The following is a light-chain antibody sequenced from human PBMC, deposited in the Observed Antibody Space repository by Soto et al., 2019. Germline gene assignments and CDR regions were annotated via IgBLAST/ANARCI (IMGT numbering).Light chain of an antibody. Sequence: EFVLTQSPGTLSLSPGERATLSCRASQTVRNNYLAWYQQKPGQAPRLLIYDASSRATGIPDRFSGGGSGTDFTLTISRLEPEDFAVYYCQQYDISPWTFGQGTKVDIK. CDR1: QTVRNNY. CDR3: QQYDISPWT. J-gene: IGKJ1*01. CDR2: DAS. V-gene: IGKV3-20*01.